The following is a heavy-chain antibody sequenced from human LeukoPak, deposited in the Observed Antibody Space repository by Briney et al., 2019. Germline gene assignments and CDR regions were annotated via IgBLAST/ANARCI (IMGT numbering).Heavy chain of an antibody. D-gene: IGHD6-19*01. V-gene: IGHV4-59*13. CDR3: AKVAGTYSSDWYLAY. CDR2: IYSSGDT. CDR1: SGSINNYY. J-gene: IGHJ4*02. Sequence: RPSETLSLTCTVPSGSINNYYWSWIRQPPGKGLEWIGNIYSSGDTYYNPSLKSRVTISVDTSKRQCSLKLSSVTAADTALYYCAKVAGTYSSDWYLAYWGQGTLVTVSS.